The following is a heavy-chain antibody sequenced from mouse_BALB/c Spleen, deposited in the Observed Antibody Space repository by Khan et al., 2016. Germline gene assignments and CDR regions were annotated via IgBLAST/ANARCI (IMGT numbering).Heavy chain of an antibody. V-gene: IGHV3-2*02. CDR1: GYSITSDYA. J-gene: IGHJ2*01. D-gene: IGHD4-1*02. Sequence: EVELVESGPGLVKPSQSLSLTCTVTGYSITSDYAWNWIRQFPGNKLEWMGYISYSGSTSYNPSLKSRISITRDTSKNQFFLQLNSVTTEDTATYYCASRNWGVDYWGQGTTLTVSS. CDR3: ASRNWGVDY. CDR2: ISYSGST.